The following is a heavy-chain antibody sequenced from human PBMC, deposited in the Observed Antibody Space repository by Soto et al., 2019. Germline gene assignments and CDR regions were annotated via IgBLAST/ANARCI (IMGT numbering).Heavy chain of an antibody. CDR3: ASRYSSGWYGVGDY. CDR2: IIPIFGTA. J-gene: IGHJ4*02. Sequence: VKVSCKASGGTLSSYAISWVRQAPGQGLEWMGGIIPIFGTANYAQKFQGRVTITADEFTSTAYRELSSLRSEDTAVYYCASRYSSGWYGVGDYWGQGTLVTVSS. CDR1: GGTLSSYA. D-gene: IGHD6-19*01. V-gene: IGHV1-69*13.